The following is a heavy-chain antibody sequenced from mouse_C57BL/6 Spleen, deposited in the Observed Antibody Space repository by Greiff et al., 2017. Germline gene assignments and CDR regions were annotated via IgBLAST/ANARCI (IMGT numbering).Heavy chain of an antibody. Sequence: QVQLKESGTELVKPGASVKLSCKASGYTFTSYWMHWVKQRPGQGLEWIGNINPSNGGTNYNEKFKSKATLTVDKSSSTAYMQLSSLTSEDSAVYYCARNYYGNSAWFAYWGQGTLVTVSA. V-gene: IGHV1-53*01. J-gene: IGHJ3*01. D-gene: IGHD2-1*01. CDR3: ARNYYGNSAWFAY. CDR1: GYTFTSYW. CDR2: INPSNGGT.